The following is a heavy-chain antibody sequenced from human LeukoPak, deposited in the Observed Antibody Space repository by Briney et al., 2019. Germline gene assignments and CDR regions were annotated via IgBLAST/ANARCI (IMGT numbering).Heavy chain of an antibody. CDR1: GFTISNAW. J-gene: IGHJ4*02. Sequence: GGSLRLSCAASGFTISNAWMNWVRQAPGKGLEWLGRIKSKTHGGTTDYDAAVKDRFSISRDDSKNILYLQMKSLKTEDTALYYCTTTYDILTGNFDYWVQGTLVTVSS. CDR2: IKSKTHGGTT. V-gene: IGHV3-15*01. D-gene: IGHD3-9*01. CDR3: TTTYDILTGNFDY.